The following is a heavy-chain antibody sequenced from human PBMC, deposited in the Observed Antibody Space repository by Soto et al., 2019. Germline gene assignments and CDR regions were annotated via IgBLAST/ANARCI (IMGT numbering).Heavy chain of an antibody. Sequence: SETLSLTCTVSGGSISSSRYYWGWIRQPPGKGLEWIGNIYYSGSTYYNQSLKSRVTISVDTSNNQFSLKLRSVTAADMAVFYCARHDGFSSGWIFDYWGHGTLVTVSS. D-gene: IGHD6-19*01. CDR2: IYYSGST. J-gene: IGHJ4*01. V-gene: IGHV4-39*01. CDR1: GGSISSSRYY. CDR3: ARHDGFSSGWIFDY.